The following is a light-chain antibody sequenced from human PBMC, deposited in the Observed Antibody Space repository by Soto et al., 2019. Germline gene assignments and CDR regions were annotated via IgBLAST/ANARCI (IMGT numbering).Light chain of an antibody. CDR3: QQRSNWPRLT. J-gene: IGKJ4*01. V-gene: IGKV3D-20*02. CDR2: GAS. CDR1: QSVSNNY. Sequence: EIVLTQSPGTLSLSPGEKATLSCRASQSVSNNYLAWYQQKPGQAPRLLIYGASSRATGIPDRFSGSGSGTDFTLTISSLEPEDFTVYYCQQRSNWPRLTFGGGTKVEIK.